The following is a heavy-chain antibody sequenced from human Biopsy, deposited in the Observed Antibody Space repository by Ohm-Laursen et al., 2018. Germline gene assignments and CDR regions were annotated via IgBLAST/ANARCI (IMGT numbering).Heavy chain of an antibody. CDR3: ATPFQYYDSWGGYPPFDH. CDR2: IIAVSGLV. Sequence: ASVKVSCKASGGTFSNYAISWVRQAPGEGLEWMGGIIAVSGLVNYAPKFQGRVSITADKSTTTAYMELSNLKSEDTAVYYCATPFQYYDSWGGYPPFDHWGQGTLVIVSS. CDR1: GGTFSNYA. J-gene: IGHJ4*02. D-gene: IGHD3-3*01. V-gene: IGHV1-69*10.